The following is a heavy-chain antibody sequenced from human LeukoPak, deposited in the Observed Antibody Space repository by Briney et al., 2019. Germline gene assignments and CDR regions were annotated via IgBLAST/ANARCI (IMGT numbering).Heavy chain of an antibody. J-gene: IGHJ4*02. CDR3: ARGQAAVASEGFDY. Sequence: TSETLSLTCAVYGGSFSGYYWIWIRRPPGKGLEWIGEINHSESPNYNPSLKSRVTISVDTSKNQFSLKLSSVTAADTAVYYCARGQAAVASEGFDYWGQGTLVTVSS. CDR1: GGSFSGYY. D-gene: IGHD6-19*01. CDR2: INHSESP. V-gene: IGHV4-34*01.